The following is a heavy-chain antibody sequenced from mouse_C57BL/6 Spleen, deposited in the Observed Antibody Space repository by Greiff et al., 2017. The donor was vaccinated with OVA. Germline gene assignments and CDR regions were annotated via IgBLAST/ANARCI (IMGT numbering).Heavy chain of an antibody. V-gene: IGHV1-53*01. CDR1: GYTFTSYW. D-gene: IGHD2-1*01. Sequence: QVQLQQSGTELVKPGASVKLSCKASGYTFTSYWMHWVKQRPGQGLEWIGNINPSNGGTNYNEKFKSKATLTVDKSSSTAYMQLSSLTSEDSAVYYCVCVTYGNYVNFDYWGQGTTLTVSS. J-gene: IGHJ2*01. CDR3: VCVTYGNYVNFDY. CDR2: INPSNGGT.